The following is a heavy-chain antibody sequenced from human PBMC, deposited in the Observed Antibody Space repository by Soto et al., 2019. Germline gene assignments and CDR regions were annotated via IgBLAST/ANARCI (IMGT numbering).Heavy chain of an antibody. D-gene: IGHD2-8*01. CDR1: GDSISSRNW. Sequence: QVQLQESGPGLVKPSETLSLTCAVSGDSISSRNWWSWVRQTPGKGLEYIGEIHHSGSTKYNPSLKSRVTMSVDKSKNHFSLNLNSVTAADTAIYYCARRKLEMMYVGWFDPWGQRTLVTVSS. CDR3: ARRKLEMMYVGWFDP. J-gene: IGHJ5*02. V-gene: IGHV4-4*02. CDR2: IHHSGST.